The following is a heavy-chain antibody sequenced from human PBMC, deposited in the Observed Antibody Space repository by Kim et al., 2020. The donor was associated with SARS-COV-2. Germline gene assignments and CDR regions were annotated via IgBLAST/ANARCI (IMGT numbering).Heavy chain of an antibody. Sequence: ASVKVSCKASGYTFISYYMFWVRQAPGQGLEWMGIINPSGGSTTYAQKFQGRVTMTRGTSTSTVYMELSSLRSEDTAVYYCARGEYYYGSSGYSHFDYWGQGTLVTVSS. J-gene: IGHJ4*02. CDR1: GYTFISYY. D-gene: IGHD3-22*01. CDR3: ARGEYYYGSSGYSHFDY. V-gene: IGHV1-46*01. CDR2: INPSGGST.